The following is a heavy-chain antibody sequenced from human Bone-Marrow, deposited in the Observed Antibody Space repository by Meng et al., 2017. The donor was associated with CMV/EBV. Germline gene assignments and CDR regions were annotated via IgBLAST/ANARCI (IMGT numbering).Heavy chain of an antibody. CDR3: AKGSDCSGGSCYYYGMDV. CDR1: GFTFSSYA. D-gene: IGHD2-15*01. CDR2: ISYDGSNK. J-gene: IGHJ6*02. V-gene: IGHV3-30-3*01. Sequence: GGSLRLSCAASGFTFSSYAMHWVRQAPGKGLEWVAVISYDGSNKYYADSVKGRFTISRDNSKNTLYLQMNSLRAEDTAVYYCAKGSDCSGGSCYYYGMDVWGQGTTVTVS.